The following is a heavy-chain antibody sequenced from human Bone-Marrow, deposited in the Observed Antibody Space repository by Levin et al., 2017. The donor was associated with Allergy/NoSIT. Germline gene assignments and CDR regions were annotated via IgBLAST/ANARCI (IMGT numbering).Heavy chain of an antibody. D-gene: IGHD6-19*01. CDR1: GGSISSDAYY. CDR2: MYYIGST. CDR3: ARHRRSGWYDAFDI. J-gene: IGHJ3*02. Sequence: PSETLSLTCTVSGGSISSDAYYWGWIRQPPGKGLECVGSMYYIGSTYYNPSLRSRLTISVDTSKNQFSLKLGSVTAADTAVYYCARHRRSGWYDAFDIWGPGTMVTVSS. V-gene: IGHV4-39*01.